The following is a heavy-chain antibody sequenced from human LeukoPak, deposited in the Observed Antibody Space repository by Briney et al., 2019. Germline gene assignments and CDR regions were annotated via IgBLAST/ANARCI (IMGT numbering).Heavy chain of an antibody. V-gene: IGHV3-23*01. CDR2: ISGSGGSR. D-gene: IGHD1-26*01. J-gene: IGHJ4*02. CDR1: GFTFSTYG. Sequence: GGSLRLSCAASGFTFSTYGMSWVRQAPGKGLEWVSGISGSGGSRFYTDSVRGRFTISRDNSKNTLYLQMNSLRAEDTAVYYCAKLREWELPDLFDYWGQGTLVTVSS. CDR3: AKLREWELPDLFDY.